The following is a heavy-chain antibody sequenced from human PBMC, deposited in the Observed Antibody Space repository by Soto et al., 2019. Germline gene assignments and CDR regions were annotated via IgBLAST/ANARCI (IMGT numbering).Heavy chain of an antibody. CDR2: IYSSGST. CDR3: ARFVRSCSGTTCYTRADV. V-gene: IGHV4-61*01. D-gene: IGHD2-2*02. J-gene: IGHJ6*02. Sequence: PSETLSLTCTVSGGSVSSDTHYWSWIRQPPGKRLEWTGFIYSSGSTNYNPSPKSRVTMSVDTSKNQFSLKLRSVIVADTAVYHCARFVRSCSGTTCYTRADVWGQGTTVTVSS. CDR1: GGSVSSDTHY.